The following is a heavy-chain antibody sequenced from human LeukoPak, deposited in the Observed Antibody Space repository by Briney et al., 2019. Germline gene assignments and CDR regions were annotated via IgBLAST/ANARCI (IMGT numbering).Heavy chain of an antibody. CDR3: ARGTITIFGVVTDDVFDI. J-gene: IGHJ3*02. Sequence: SETLSLTCAVSGGSFSDYYWAWIRQPPGKGLEWIGYIYRSGSTNYNPSLKSRVNMSIDTSKKHYSLRLSSVTAADTAVYFCARGTITIFGVVTDDVFDIWGQGTMVTASS. CDR2: IYRSGST. V-gene: IGHV4-59*01. CDR1: GGSFSDYY. D-gene: IGHD3-3*01.